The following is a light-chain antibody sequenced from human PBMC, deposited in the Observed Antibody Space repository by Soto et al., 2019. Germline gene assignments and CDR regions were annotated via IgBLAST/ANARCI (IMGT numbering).Light chain of an antibody. J-gene: IGLJ1*01. Sequence: QSALTQPASVSGSPGESITISCTGTSSDVGGYNSVSWYQHHPGKAPKLILYDVVDRPSGVSYRFSGSKSGNTASLTISGLQAADEADYLCSSFTRSMNNVFGSGTKLTVL. CDR3: SSFTRSMNNV. CDR1: SSDVGGYNS. CDR2: DVV. V-gene: IGLV2-14*03.